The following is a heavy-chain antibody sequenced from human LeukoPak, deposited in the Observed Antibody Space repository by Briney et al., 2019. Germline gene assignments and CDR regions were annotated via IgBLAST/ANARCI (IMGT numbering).Heavy chain of an antibody. CDR2: INPNSGGT. Sequence: GSSVKVSCKASGYTFTGYYMHWVRQAPGQGLEWMGRINPNSGGTNYAQKFQGRVTMTRDTSISTAYMELSRLRSDDTAVYYCARDLEVIAVADLFDYWGQGTLVTVSS. V-gene: IGHV1-2*06. CDR3: ARDLEVIAVADLFDY. CDR1: GYTFTGYY. J-gene: IGHJ4*02. D-gene: IGHD6-19*01.